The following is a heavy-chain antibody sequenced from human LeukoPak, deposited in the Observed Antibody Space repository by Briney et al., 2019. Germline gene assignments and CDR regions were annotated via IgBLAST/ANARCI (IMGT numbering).Heavy chain of an antibody. V-gene: IGHV4-34*01. J-gene: IGHJ4*02. CDR3: ASSYGSGPLDY. D-gene: IGHD3-10*01. CDR2: INHSGST. Sequence: PSETLSLTCAVYGGFFSGYYWSWIRQPPGKGLEWIGEINHSGSTNYNPSLKSRVTISVDTSKNQFSLKLSSVTAADTAVYYCASSYGSGPLDYWGQGTLVTVSS. CDR1: GGFFSGYY.